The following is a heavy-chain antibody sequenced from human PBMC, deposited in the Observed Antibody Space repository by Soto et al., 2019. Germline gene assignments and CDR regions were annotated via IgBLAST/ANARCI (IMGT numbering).Heavy chain of an antibody. Sequence: SVKVSCKASGGTFSSYAISWVRQAPGQGLEWMGGIIPIFGTANYAQKFQGRVTITADESTSTAYMELSSLRSEDTAVYYCARDPHTYYDSSGYPLLGAFDIWGQGTMVTVSS. CDR2: IIPIFGTA. CDR1: GGTFSSYA. CDR3: ARDPHTYYDSSGYPLLGAFDI. D-gene: IGHD3-22*01. V-gene: IGHV1-69*13. J-gene: IGHJ3*02.